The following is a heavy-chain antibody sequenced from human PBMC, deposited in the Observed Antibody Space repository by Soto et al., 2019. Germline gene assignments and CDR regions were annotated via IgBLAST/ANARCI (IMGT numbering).Heavy chain of an antibody. CDR3: ARGHTLDPGIAAAVPYYYYGMDV. D-gene: IGHD6-13*01. V-gene: IGHV3-33*01. CDR1: GFTFSSYG. Sequence: GGSLSLSCAASGFTFSSYGMHWVRQDPGKGLVWGAVIWYDGSNKYYADSVKGRFTISRDNSKNTLYLQMNSLRAEDTAVYYCARGHTLDPGIAAAVPYYYYGMDVWGQGTTVTVSS. J-gene: IGHJ6*02. CDR2: IWYDGSNK.